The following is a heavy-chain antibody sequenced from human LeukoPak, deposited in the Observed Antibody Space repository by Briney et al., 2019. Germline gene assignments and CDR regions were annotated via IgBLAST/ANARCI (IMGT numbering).Heavy chain of an antibody. CDR2: IIPILGIA. V-gene: IGHV1-69*04. CDR1: GGTFSSYA. D-gene: IGHD5-12*01. J-gene: IGHJ6*02. CDR3: ARRLGYSGYDSNYYYYYGMDV. Sequence: GASVKVTCKASGGTFSSYAINWVRQPPGQGLEWMGRIIPILGIAKYAQKVQGRVTITADKSTSTAYMKLSSLRPEDTAVYYGARRLGYSGYDSNYYYYYGMDVWGQGTTVTVSS.